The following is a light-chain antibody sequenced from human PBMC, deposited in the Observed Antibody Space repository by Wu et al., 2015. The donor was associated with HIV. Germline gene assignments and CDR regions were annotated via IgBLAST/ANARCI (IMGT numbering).Light chain of an antibody. V-gene: IGKV1-NL1*01. J-gene: IGKJ3*01. Sequence: DIQMTQSPSSLSASVGDRVTITCRASQGISNSLAWYQQKPGKAPKLLLYAASRLESGVPSRFSGSGSGTDYTLTISSLQPEDFATYYCQQYYSTPLTFGPWDQSGYQT. CDR3: QQYYSTPLT. CDR1: QGISNS. CDR2: AAS.